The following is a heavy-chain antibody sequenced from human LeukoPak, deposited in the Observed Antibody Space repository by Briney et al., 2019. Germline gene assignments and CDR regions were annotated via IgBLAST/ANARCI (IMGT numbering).Heavy chain of an antibody. CDR1: GYTFTSYD. D-gene: IGHD3-10*01. Sequence: GASVKVSYKASGYTFTSYDINWVRQATGQGLEWMGWMNPNSGNTGYAQKFQGRVTMTRNTSISTAYMELSSLRSEDTAVYYCARGRGAEPPHDLYHYYYYYMDVWGKGTTVTVSS. CDR3: ARGRGAEPPHDLYHYYYYYMDV. CDR2: MNPNSGNT. J-gene: IGHJ6*03. V-gene: IGHV1-8*01.